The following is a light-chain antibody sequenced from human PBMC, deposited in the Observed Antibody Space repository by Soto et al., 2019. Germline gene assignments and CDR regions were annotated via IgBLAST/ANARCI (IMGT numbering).Light chain of an antibody. CDR3: QQYNNWPPLT. CDR1: QSVSSS. Sequence: EIVVTQSPATLSVSPGERVTLSCRASQSVSSSLAWYQQRPGQAPRLLIYDTSTRATGIPARFSGSGSGTEFTLTISSLQSEDFAVYYCQQYNNWPPLTFGGGTKVEIK. CDR2: DTS. J-gene: IGKJ4*01. V-gene: IGKV3-15*01.